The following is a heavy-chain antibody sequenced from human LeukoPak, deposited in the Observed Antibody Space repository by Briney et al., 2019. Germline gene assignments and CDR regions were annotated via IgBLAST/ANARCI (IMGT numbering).Heavy chain of an antibody. CDR3: ARDGYGDYYFDY. J-gene: IGHJ4*02. D-gene: IGHD4-17*01. Sequence: QPGGSLRLSCAASGFTFSIYSMNWVRQAPGKGLEWVSCISSSAGTIYYADSVKGRFTISRDSAKSSLYLQMNSLRDEDTAVYYCARDGYGDYYFDYWGQGTLVTVSS. CDR1: GFTFSIYS. V-gene: IGHV3-48*02. CDR2: ISSSAGTI.